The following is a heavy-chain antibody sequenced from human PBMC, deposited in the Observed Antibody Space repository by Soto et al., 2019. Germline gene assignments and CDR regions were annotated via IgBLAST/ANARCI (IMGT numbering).Heavy chain of an antibody. CDR1: GASISSFY. J-gene: IGHJ4*02. CDR3: ARRHGGPLDY. CDR2: IYYSGST. Sequence: SETLSLTCTVSGASISSFYWSWIRQPPGKGLEWIGYIYYSGSTNYNPSLKSRVTISVDTSKNQFSLKLSSVTAADTAVYYCARRHGGPLDYWGQGTLVTVSS. D-gene: IGHD2-15*01. V-gene: IGHV4-59*08.